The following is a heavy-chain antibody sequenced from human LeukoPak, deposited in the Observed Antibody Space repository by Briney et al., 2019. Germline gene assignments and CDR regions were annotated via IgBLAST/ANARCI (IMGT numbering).Heavy chain of an antibody. Sequence: PSQTLSLTCTVSGGSISSGSYYWSWIRQPAGKGLEWIGRIYTSGSTNYNPSLKSRVTISVDTSKNQCSLKLSSVTAADTAVYYCARVREELYSSWPDYWGQGTLVTVSS. V-gene: IGHV4-61*02. D-gene: IGHD6-6*01. CDR2: IYTSGST. CDR1: GGSISSGSYY. CDR3: ARVREELYSSWPDY. J-gene: IGHJ4*02.